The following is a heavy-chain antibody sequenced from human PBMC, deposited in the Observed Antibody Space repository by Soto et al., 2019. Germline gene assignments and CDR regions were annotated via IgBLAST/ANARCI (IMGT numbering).Heavy chain of an antibody. CDR2: ISGSCGST. V-gene: IGHV3-23*01. Sequence: VQLLESGGGLVQPGGSLRLSCAASGFTFSSYAMSWGRQAPGKGLEWVSAISGSCGSTYYADSVKGRFTIFRHNSKNTLYLQMNSLRVEDTAVYYCAKDADLWFGELTPSRDFDIWGQWTMVSVSS. CDR1: GFTFSSYA. D-gene: IGHD3-10*01. J-gene: IGHJ3*02. CDR3: AKDADLWFGELTPSRDFDI.